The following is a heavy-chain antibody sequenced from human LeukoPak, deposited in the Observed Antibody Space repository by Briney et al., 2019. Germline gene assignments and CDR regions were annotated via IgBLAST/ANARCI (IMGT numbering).Heavy chain of an antibody. V-gene: IGHV3-7*01. J-gene: IGHJ4*02. D-gene: IGHD3-16*01. CDR3: ASWGAGGNS. CDR2: INPDGSGK. Sequence: GGSLRLSWEASGFTLSTYWMNWVRQVPGKGLDWVANINPDGSGKRYVGSVKGRFTIARDNADNSLSLQMNSLRAEDTAVYYCASWGAGGNSWGQGTLVTVSS. CDR1: GFTLSTYW.